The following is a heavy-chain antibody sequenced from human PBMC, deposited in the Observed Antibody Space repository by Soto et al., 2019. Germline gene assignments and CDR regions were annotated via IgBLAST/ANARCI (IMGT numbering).Heavy chain of an antibody. CDR2: IYYSGST. J-gene: IGHJ6*03. Sequence: SETLSLTCTVSGGTISSYDWSWIRQPPGKGLEWIGYIYYSGSTNYNPSLKSRVTISVDTSKNQFSLKLSSVTAADTAVYYCARQRIGRITIFGVVPRYMDVWGKGTTVTVSS. V-gene: IGHV4-59*01. CDR1: GGTISSYD. D-gene: IGHD3-3*01. CDR3: ARQRIGRITIFGVVPRYMDV.